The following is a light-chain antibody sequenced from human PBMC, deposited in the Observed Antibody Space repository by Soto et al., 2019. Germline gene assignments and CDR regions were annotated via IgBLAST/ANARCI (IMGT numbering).Light chain of an antibody. CDR3: QQSYSTPYT. Sequence: DIQMTQSPTSLSASVGDRVTITCRASQSISSYLNWYQQKPGKVPKLLIYAASSLQSGVPSRFSGSGSGTDFTLTISSLQPEDFAIYYCQQSYSTPYTFGQGTKLEIK. CDR1: QSISSY. CDR2: AAS. J-gene: IGKJ2*01. V-gene: IGKV1-39*01.